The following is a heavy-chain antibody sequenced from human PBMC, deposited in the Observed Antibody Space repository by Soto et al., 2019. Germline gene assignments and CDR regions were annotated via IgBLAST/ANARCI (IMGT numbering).Heavy chain of an antibody. CDR3: ARQTIFGVVIIPYAFEI. V-gene: IGHV5-51*01. Sequence: ESVKSSGKGSGYSFTSYRRGCVRQIPGQGLDRMGIIYPADSDTRYSPSFQGQVTISADKAISTAYLQWSSLKASDTAMYYCARQTIFGVVIIPYAFEISGQGTM. D-gene: IGHD3-3*01. CDR2: IYPADSDT. CDR1: GYSFTSYR. J-gene: IGHJ3*02.